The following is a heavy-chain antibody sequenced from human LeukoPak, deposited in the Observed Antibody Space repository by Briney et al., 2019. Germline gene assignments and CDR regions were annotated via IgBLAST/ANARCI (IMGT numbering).Heavy chain of an antibody. V-gene: IGHV4-59*01. CDR1: GGSFSSYY. J-gene: IGHJ5*02. CDR3: AGVFRDRTNGVCYVNWFDP. CDR2: IYYSGST. D-gene: IGHD2-8*01. Sequence: PSETLSLTCTVSGGSFSSYYWSWIRQPPGKGLEWIGYIYYSGSTNYNPSLKSRVTISVDTSKNQFSLRLSSVTAADTAVYYCAGVFRDRTNGVCYVNWFDPWGQGTLVTVSS.